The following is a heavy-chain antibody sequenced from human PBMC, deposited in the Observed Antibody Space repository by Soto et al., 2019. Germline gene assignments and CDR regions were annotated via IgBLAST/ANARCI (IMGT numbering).Heavy chain of an antibody. Sequence: GGSLRLSCAASGFTFSSYAMHWVRQAPGKGLEWVAVISYDGSNKYYADSVKGRFTISRDNSKNTLYLQMNSLRAEDTAVYYCARDIHQLPFPEFYYYYGMDVWGQGTTVTVSS. D-gene: IGHD2-2*01. J-gene: IGHJ6*02. CDR2: ISYDGSNK. V-gene: IGHV3-30-3*01. CDR3: ARDIHQLPFPEFYYYYGMDV. CDR1: GFTFSSYA.